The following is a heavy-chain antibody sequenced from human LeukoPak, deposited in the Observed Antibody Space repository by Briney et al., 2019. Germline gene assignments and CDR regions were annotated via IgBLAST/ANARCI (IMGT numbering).Heavy chain of an antibody. CDR2: IGTAGDT. J-gene: IGHJ6*02. Sequence: GGSLRLSCAASGFTFSNYDMHWVRQATGKGLEWVSAIGTAGDTNYPGSVKGRFTISRENAKNSLYLQMNSLRAEDTAVYYCARDPPDSGSYPYGMDVWGQGTTVTVSS. D-gene: IGHD1-26*01. CDR3: ARDPPDSGSYPYGMDV. V-gene: IGHV3-13*01. CDR1: GFTFSNYD.